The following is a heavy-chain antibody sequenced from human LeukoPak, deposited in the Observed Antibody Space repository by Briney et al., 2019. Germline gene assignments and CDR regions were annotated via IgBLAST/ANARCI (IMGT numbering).Heavy chain of an antibody. CDR2: INWSGGST. CDR1: GFAFDEHG. D-gene: IGHD3-10*01. J-gene: IGHJ4*02. CDR3: ARGFYYYGSGNLEWLFDY. Sequence: GGSLRLSCTASGFAFDEHGMSWGRQVPGKGLEWVSGINWSGGSTGYADPLRGRFTISRDNSKNTLYLQMNSLRAEDTAVYYCARGFYYYGSGNLEWLFDYWGQGTLVTVSS. V-gene: IGHV3-20*04.